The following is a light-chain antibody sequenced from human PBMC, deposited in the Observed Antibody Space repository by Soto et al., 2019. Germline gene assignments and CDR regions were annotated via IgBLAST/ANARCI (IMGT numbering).Light chain of an antibody. CDR1: SSDVGGNKY. J-gene: IGLJ2*01. Sequence: QSALTQPASVSGSPGQSITISCTGTSSDVGGNKYVSWYQQRPDKAPRLLIYEVSHRPSGVSTRFSGSKSGATASLTISGLQSEDEADYYCSSYTVTTTVLFGGGTKLTVL. CDR3: SSYTVTTTVL. V-gene: IGLV2-14*01. CDR2: EVS.